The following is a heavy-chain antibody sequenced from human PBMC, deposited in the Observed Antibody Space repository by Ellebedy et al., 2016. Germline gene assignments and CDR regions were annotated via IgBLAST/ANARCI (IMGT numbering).Heavy chain of an antibody. CDR3: ARGAPSDRYGAYVRGGGYWYFDL. CDR2: VYPDDSDA. Sequence: GESLKISCKVSGYRFTSYWIGWVRQMPGKGPEWMGIVYPDDSDARYSPSFQGQVTISADKSISTAYLQWRSLKASDTAMYYCARGAPSDRYGAYVRGGGYWYFDLWGRGTLVTVSS. CDR1: GYRFTSYW. J-gene: IGHJ2*01. V-gene: IGHV5-51*01. D-gene: IGHD4-17*01.